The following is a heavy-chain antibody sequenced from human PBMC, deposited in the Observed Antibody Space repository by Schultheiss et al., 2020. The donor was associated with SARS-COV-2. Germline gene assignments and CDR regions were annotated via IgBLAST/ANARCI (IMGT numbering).Heavy chain of an antibody. Sequence: SETLSLTCAVYGGSFSGYYWSWIRQPPGKGLEWIGYIYYSGSTNYNPSLKSRVTISVDTSKNQFSLKLSSVTAADTAVYYCARGLRGNSFYYDMDVWGQGTTVIVSS. CDR1: GGSFSGYY. V-gene: IGHV4-59*01. J-gene: IGHJ6*02. CDR2: IYYSGST. CDR3: ARGLRGNSFYYDMDV. D-gene: IGHD2/OR15-2a*01.